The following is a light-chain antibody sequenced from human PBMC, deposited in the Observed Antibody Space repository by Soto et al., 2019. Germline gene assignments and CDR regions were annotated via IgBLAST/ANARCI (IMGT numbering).Light chain of an antibody. CDR3: QQSSNWPPIT. V-gene: IGKV3-11*01. Sequence: DSVMPQSPLSLPVTSGEPPSISCRSTQILLHSSGYNYLDWYQQKPGQAPRLLVYDASNRATGIPARFSGSGSGTDFTLTISSLEPEDFAVYYCQQSSNWPPITCGQGTRLEIK. CDR2: DAS. J-gene: IGKJ5*01. CDR1: QILLHSSGYNY.